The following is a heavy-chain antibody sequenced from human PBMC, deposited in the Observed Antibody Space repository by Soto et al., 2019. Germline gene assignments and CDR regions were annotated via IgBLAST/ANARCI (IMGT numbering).Heavy chain of an antibody. CDR1: GFTFSSYA. Sequence: PVGSLRLSCAASGFTFSSYAMHWVRQAPGKGLEWVAVISYDGSNKYYADSVKGRFTISRDNSKNTLYLQMNSLRAEDTAVYYCGRVPDSSGYYGPGYWGQGTLVTVSS. CDR3: GRVPDSSGYYGPGY. J-gene: IGHJ4*02. CDR2: ISYDGSNK. D-gene: IGHD3-22*01. V-gene: IGHV3-30-3*01.